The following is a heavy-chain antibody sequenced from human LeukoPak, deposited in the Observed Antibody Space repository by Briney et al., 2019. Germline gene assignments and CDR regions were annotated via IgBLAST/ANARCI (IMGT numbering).Heavy chain of an antibody. CDR3: AKGGSNPGRHNSAWGSMDV. CDR1: GKTLSELS. V-gene: IGHV1-24*01. CDR2: FDPENGET. Sequence: ASVRVSCKVSGKTLSELSMHWARQAPGKGLEWMGGFDPENGETIYAQMFQGRVTLTEDRSTDTTYMEMSSLRSEDTAVYYCAKGGSNPGRHNSAWGSMDVWGQGTTVTVSS. D-gene: IGHD3-16*01. J-gene: IGHJ6*02.